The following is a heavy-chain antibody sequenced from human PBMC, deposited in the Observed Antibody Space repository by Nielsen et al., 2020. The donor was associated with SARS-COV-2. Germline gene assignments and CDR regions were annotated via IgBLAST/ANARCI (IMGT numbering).Heavy chain of an antibody. CDR2: IRSKSHSYAT. V-gene: IGHV3-73*01. J-gene: IGHJ6*02. Sequence: GGSLRLSCAASGFSISDSGMHWVRQASGRGLEWLGRIRSKSHSYATVYAVSVRDRFSISRDDSENTAYLQMNSLKTEDTAVYYCTIYTADPAYYYYYGMDVWGQGTTVTVSS. D-gene: IGHD3-16*01. CDR1: GFSISDSG. CDR3: TIYTADPAYYYYYGMDV.